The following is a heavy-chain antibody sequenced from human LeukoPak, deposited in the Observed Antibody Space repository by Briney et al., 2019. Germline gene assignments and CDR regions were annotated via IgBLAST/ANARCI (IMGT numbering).Heavy chain of an antibody. Sequence: SETLSLTCTVSGGSVSSSSYYWGWIRQPPGKGLEWIGSIYYSGSTCYNPSLKSRVTISVDTSKTQFSLKLSSVTAAETAVYYCAIQYPALNFDYWGQGTLVTVSS. CDR1: GGSVSSSSYY. CDR3: AIQYPALNFDY. J-gene: IGHJ4*02. D-gene: IGHD3-3*02. V-gene: IGHV4-39*01. CDR2: IYYSGST.